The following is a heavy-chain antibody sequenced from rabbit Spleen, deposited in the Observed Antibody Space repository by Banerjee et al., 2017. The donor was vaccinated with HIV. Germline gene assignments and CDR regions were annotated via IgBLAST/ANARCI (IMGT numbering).Heavy chain of an antibody. CDR3: ARDLVAVIGWNFNV. Sequence: QEQLEESGGGLVKPGGTLTLTCKASGIDFSNYYYIFWVRQAPGKGLEWIACIDTSDGDTDYAKWPKGRFTIPKASSTTVTLQMTSLTAADTATYFWARDLVAVIGWNFNVGGPGPVVTVS. V-gene: IGHV1S45*01. CDR2: IDTSDGDT. CDR1: GIDFSNYYY. J-gene: IGHJ4*01. D-gene: IGHD5-1*01.